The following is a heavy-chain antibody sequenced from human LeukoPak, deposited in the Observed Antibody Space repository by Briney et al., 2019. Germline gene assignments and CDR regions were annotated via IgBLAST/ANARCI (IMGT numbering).Heavy chain of an antibody. CDR2: IYYSGST. J-gene: IGHJ4*02. CDR1: GGSISSTSYF. D-gene: IGHD3-10*01. CDR3: ARGSMVRGVIIPD. Sequence: PSETLSLTCTVSGGSISSTSYFWGWIRQPPGKGLEWIASIYYSGSTYYDPSLKSRVTISVDMSKNQFSLKLTSVTAADTAVYYCARGSMVRGVIIPDWGQGTLVTVSS. V-gene: IGHV4-39*01.